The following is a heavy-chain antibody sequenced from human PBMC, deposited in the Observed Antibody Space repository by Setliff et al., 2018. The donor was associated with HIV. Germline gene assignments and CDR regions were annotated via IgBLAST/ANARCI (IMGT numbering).Heavy chain of an antibody. CDR1: GGSISSYY. V-gene: IGHV4-39*01. J-gene: IGHJ3*01. CDR3: ARPLTTSVNFWGDASAL. D-gene: IGHD3-3*01. Sequence: SETLSLTCTVSGGSISSYYWGWIRQSPGKGREWIGSFHYSGPNSYNPSLRRRVTISIDTSKNQFSLELTSVTAADSAIYYCARPLTTSVNFWGDASALLFQGIMVTVSS. CDR2: FHYSGPN.